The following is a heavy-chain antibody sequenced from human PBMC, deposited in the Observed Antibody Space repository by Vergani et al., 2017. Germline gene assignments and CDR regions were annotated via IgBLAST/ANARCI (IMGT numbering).Heavy chain of an antibody. J-gene: IGHJ6*03. CDR1: GGSFSGYY. V-gene: IGHV4-34*01. D-gene: IGHD4-17*01. CDR2: INHSGST. Sequence: QVQLQQWGAGLLKPSETLSLTCAVYGGSFSGYYWSWIRQPPGKGLEWVGEINHSGSTNYNPSLKRRVTISVDTSKNQFSLKLSSVTAADTAVYYCARSLRGTYYYYYMDVWGKGTTVTVSS. CDR3: ARSLRGTYYYYYMDV.